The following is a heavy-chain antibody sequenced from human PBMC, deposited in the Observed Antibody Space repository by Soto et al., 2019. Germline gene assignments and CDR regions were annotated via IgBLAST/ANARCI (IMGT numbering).Heavy chain of an antibody. D-gene: IGHD3-16*01. CDR3: ARGGPKLEISGGEGYYYVY. Sequence: QVQLQESGPGLVKPSQTLSLTCTVSGGYISSGGCYWSWIRQPPGKCLEWIGDIYYRWSTYYNPSPQSRGTISVDTSKNQCPRQLSSVPAAGTAVYYCARGGPKLEISGGEGYYYVYWGQGTLVTVSS. CDR1: GGYISSGGCY. V-gene: IGHV4-31*03. CDR2: IYYRWST. J-gene: IGHJ4*02.